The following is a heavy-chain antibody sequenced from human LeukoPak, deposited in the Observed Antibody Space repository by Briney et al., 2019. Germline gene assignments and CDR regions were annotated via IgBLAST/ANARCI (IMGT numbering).Heavy chain of an antibody. CDR3: ARQLRGSGYYYHFDY. CDR1: GGSFSGYF. D-gene: IGHD3-22*01. V-gene: IGHV4-34*01. J-gene: IGHJ4*02. Sequence: SETLSLTCAVYGGSFSGYFWSWIRQPPGKGLEWIGEINHSGSSDYNPSLKSRVTISVDTSKNQFSLKLSSVTAADTAVYYCARQLRGSGYYYHFDYWGQGTLVTVSS. CDR2: INHSGSS.